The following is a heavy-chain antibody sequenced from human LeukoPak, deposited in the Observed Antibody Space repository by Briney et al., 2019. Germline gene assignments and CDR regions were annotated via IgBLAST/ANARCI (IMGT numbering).Heavy chain of an antibody. V-gene: IGHV3-49*03. CDR1: GFTFGDYA. D-gene: IGHD6-13*01. J-gene: IGHJ4*02. Sequence: GGSLRLSCTTSGFTFGDYAMSWFRQAPGKGLEWVGFIRSKGFGGTTEYAASVKGRFTISRDDSKSIAYLQMNSLKTEDTAVYYCSRRGTIAAAADWGQGTLVTVSS. CDR3: SRRGTIAAAAD. CDR2: IRSKGFGGTT.